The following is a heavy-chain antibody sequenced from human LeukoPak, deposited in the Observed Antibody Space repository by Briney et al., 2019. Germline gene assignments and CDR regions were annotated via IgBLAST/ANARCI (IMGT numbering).Heavy chain of an antibody. CDR3: ARTILVVPTSYFYFYHMDV. CDR1: GGSFSDYH. D-gene: IGHD2-2*01. CDR2: INHSGNT. J-gene: IGHJ6*03. Sequence: SETLSLTCGISGGSFSDYHWTWIRQPPGKGLEWIGEINHSGNTNYNPSLKSRATISVDTSKNQFSLSLSSVTAADAAVYYCARTILVVPTSYFYFYHMDVWGKGTTVTVSS. V-gene: IGHV4-34*01.